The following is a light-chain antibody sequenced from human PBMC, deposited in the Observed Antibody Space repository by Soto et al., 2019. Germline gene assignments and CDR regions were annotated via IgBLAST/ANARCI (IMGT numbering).Light chain of an antibody. CDR2: AAS. CDR1: QSITTF. CDR3: QQYESWT. J-gene: IGKJ1*01. V-gene: IGKV1-39*01. Sequence: DIQVTQSPSSLSASVGDRVTITCRASQSITTFLNWYQQKPGNAPKLLIYAASSLQTGVPSRFSGSGSGTDFTLTISSLQREDFAVYYCQQYESWTFGQGTKVDIK.